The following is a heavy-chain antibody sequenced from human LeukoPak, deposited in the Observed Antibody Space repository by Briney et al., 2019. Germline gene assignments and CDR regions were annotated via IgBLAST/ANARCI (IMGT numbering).Heavy chain of an antibody. D-gene: IGHD2-15*01. J-gene: IGHJ6*03. Sequence: PSETLSLTCTVSGGSISSSSYYWGWIRQPPGKGLEWIGSIYYSVSTYYNPSLKSRVTISVDTSKNQFSLKLGSVTAADTAVYYCASFYCSGGSCYQYYYYYYMDVWGKGTTVTISS. CDR1: GGSISSSSYY. CDR2: IYYSVST. V-gene: IGHV4-39*01. CDR3: ASFYCSGGSCYQYYYYYYMDV.